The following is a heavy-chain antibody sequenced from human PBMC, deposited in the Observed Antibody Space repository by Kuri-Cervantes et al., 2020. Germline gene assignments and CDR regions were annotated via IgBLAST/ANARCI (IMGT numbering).Heavy chain of an antibody. Sequence: GESLKISCAASGFTFSSYGMIWVRQAPGKGLEWVSLISWDGGSTYYADSVKGRFTISRDNSKNSLYLQMNSLRAEDTAVYYCARDAELRFDYWGQGTLVTVSS. D-gene: IGHD1-1*01. J-gene: IGHJ4*02. V-gene: IGHV3-NL1*01. CDR2: ISWDGGST. CDR3: ARDAELRFDY. CDR1: GFTFSSYG.